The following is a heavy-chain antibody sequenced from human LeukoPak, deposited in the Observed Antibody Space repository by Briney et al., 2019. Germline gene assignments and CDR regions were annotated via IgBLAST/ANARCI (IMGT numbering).Heavy chain of an antibody. V-gene: IGHV4-39*01. CDR2: VYYTGAT. J-gene: IGHJ4*02. D-gene: IGHD5-12*01. CDR3: ATIRRYGGNPAYYFDD. Sequence: SETLSLTCSVSGDSITNTIYYWAWVRQPPGKGLEWIGPVYYTGATFYKPSLKSRVTVSADTSRNQFSLSLRSVTAADAAVYYCATIRRYGGNPAYYFDDWGQGTLVTVSS. CDR1: GDSITNTIYY.